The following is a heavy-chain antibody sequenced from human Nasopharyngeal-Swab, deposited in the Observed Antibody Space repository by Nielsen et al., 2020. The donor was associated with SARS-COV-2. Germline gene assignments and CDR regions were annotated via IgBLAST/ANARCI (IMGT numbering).Heavy chain of an antibody. CDR2: IYHSGST. J-gene: IGHJ4*02. CDR1: GYSISSVYY. D-gene: IGHD6-19*01. CDR3: ARGGYSSGWVVY. Sequence: SETLSLTCTVSGYSISSVYYWGWIRQPPGKGLEWIGSIYHSGSTYYNPSLKSRVTISVDTSKNQFSLKLSSVTAADTAVYYCARGGYSSGWVVYWGQGTLVTVSS. V-gene: IGHV4-38-2*02.